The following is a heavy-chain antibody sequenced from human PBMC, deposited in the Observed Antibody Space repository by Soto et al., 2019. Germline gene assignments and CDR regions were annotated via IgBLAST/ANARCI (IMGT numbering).Heavy chain of an antibody. CDR2: ISRSGGRT. D-gene: IGHD2-8*01. Sequence: EVKLLESGGGVVQPGGSLRLSCGGSGFPFATYAMCWVRQAPGKGLEWVSGISRSGGRTYYADSVKCRITISRHNTHITPYLQVKFLRDDDTALYFYVQIANVRVVIECFDYWGQGSLVTGSS. V-gene: IGHV3-23*01. CDR1: GFPFATYA. J-gene: IGHJ4*02. CDR3: VQIANVRVVIECFDY.